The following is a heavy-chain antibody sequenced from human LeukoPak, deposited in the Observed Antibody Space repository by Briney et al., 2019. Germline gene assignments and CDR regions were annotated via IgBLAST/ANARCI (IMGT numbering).Heavy chain of an antibody. CDR1: GFTFSSYS. D-gene: IGHD3-16*02. V-gene: IGHV3-48*04. CDR2: ISSSSSTI. Sequence: PGGSLRLSCAASGFTFSSYSMNWVRQAPEKGLEWVSYISSSSSTIYYADSVKGRFTISRDNAKNSLYLQMNSLRAEDTAVYYCARDNYDYVWGSYRYLDYWGQGTLVTVSS. J-gene: IGHJ4*02. CDR3: ARDNYDYVWGSYRYLDY.